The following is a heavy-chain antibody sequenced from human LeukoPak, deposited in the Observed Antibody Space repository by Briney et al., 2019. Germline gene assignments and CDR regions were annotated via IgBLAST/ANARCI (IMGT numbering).Heavy chain of an antibody. Sequence: GASVKVSCKASGYTFTSYDINWVRQAPGQGLEWMGGIIPIFGTANYAQKFQGRVTITADESTSTAYMELSSLRSEDTAVYYCARKSGQQFDYWGQGTLVTVSS. V-gene: IGHV1-69*13. CDR1: GYTFTSYD. CDR2: IIPIFGTA. D-gene: IGHD6-13*01. CDR3: ARKSGQQFDY. J-gene: IGHJ4*02.